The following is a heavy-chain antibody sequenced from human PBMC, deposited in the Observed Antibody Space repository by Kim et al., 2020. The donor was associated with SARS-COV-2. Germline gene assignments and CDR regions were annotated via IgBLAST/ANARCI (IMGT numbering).Heavy chain of an antibody. CDR3: TRDKDTAFGYFDY. J-gene: IGHJ4*02. CDR1: GFTFGGYA. V-gene: IGHV3-49*04. Sequence: GGSLRLSCTASGFTFGGYAMSWVRQAPGKGLEWVAFIRSKAYGGTSEYAASVKGRFTISRDDSKSIAYLQMNSLKTADTAVYYCTRDKDTAFGYFDYWGQGTLVTVSS. CDR2: IRSKAYGGTS. D-gene: IGHD5-18*01.